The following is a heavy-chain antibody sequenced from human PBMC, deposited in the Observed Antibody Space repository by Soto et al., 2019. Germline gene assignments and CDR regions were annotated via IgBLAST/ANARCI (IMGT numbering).Heavy chain of an antibody. CDR3: ARGLYDFWSGYHGGYFDY. Sequence: QVQLQESGPGLVKPSETLSLTCTVSGGSISSYYWSWIRQPPGKGLEWIGYIYYSGSTNYNPSLKSRVTISVDTSKNQFSLKLSSVTAADTAVYYCARGLYDFWSGYHGGYFDYWGQGTLVTVSS. V-gene: IGHV4-59*01. CDR2: IYYSGST. J-gene: IGHJ4*02. CDR1: GGSISSYY. D-gene: IGHD3-3*01.